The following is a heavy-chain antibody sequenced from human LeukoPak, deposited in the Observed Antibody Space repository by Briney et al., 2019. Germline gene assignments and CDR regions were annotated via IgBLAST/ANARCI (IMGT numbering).Heavy chain of an antibody. J-gene: IGHJ4*02. CDR1: DEPLSGHY. CDR2: INHFGTT. CDR3: ARVRELVVMYYFDY. V-gene: IGHV4-34*01. D-gene: IGHD1-7*01. Sequence: SETLSLTCAVSDEPLSGHYWTWIRQPPGKGLEWIGEINHFGTTNYNPSLKSRVTISVDTSKNQFSLKLTSVTAADTAVYYCARVRELVVMYYFDYWGQGTLVTVSS.